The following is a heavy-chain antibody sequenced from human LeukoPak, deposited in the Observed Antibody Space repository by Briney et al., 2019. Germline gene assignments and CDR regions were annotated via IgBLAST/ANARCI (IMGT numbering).Heavy chain of an antibody. CDR2: IYSGGST. Sequence: GGSLRLSCAASGFTVSSNYMRWVRQAPGKGLEWVSVIYSGGSTYYADSVKGRFTISRDNSKNTLYLQMNSLRAEDTAVYYCARDPRYYYDSSGYGGAFDIWGQGTMVTVSS. CDR1: GFTVSSNY. D-gene: IGHD3-22*01. V-gene: IGHV3-66*01. CDR3: ARDPRYYYDSSGYGGAFDI. J-gene: IGHJ3*02.